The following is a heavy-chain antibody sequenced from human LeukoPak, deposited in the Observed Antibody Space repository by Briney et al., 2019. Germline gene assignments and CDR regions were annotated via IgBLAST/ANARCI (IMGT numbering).Heavy chain of an antibody. J-gene: IGHJ6*02. CDR3: ERERGLYGWAYGMDV. D-gene: IGHD3-10*01. V-gene: IGHV3-30*04. CDR1: GFTFSSYA. Sequence: GGSLRLSCAASGFTFSSYAMHWVRQAPGKGLEWVAVISYDGSNKYYADSVKGRFTISRDNSKNKLYLQMTSLIAEDTAVYYWERERGLYGWAYGMDVWGQGDTVTVSS. CDR2: ISYDGSNK.